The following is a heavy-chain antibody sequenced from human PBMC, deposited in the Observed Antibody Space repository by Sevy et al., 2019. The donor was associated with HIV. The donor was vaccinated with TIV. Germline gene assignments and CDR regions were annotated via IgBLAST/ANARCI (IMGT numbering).Heavy chain of an antibody. J-gene: IGHJ4*02. CDR1: GFTFSSYA. Sequence: GGSLRLSCAASGFTFSSYAMSWVRQAPGKGLEWVSAISGSGGSTYYADSVKGRFTISRDNSKNTLYLQMNSLRAEDTAVYYCAKVHRAIVVVPAARDFDYWGQGTLVTVSS. D-gene: IGHD2-2*01. CDR2: ISGSGGST. V-gene: IGHV3-23*01. CDR3: AKVHRAIVVVPAARDFDY.